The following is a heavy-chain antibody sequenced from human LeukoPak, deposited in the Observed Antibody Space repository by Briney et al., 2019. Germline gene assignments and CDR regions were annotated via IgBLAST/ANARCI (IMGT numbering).Heavy chain of an antibody. CDR3: ARATTYDILTGFSDY. CDR1: GFTFSSYS. CDR2: ISSSSSYI. J-gene: IGHJ4*02. V-gene: IGHV3-21*01. D-gene: IGHD3-9*01. Sequence: KPGGSLRLSCAASGFTFSSYSMNWVRQAPGKGLEWVSSISSSSSYIYYADSVKGRFTIPRDNAKKSLYLQMNSLRAEDTAVYYCARATTYDILTGFSDYWGQGTLVTVSP.